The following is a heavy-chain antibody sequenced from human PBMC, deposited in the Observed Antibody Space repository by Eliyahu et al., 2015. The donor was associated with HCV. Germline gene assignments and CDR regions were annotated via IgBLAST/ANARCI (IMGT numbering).Heavy chain of an antibody. V-gene: IGHV1-2*02. J-gene: IGHJ5*02. CDR3: ARDDSSSWWGPIGENWFDP. Sequence: QVQLVQSGAEVKKPGASVKVSCKASGYTFTGYYMHGVRQAPGQGLEWMGWINPNSGGTNYAQKFQGRVTMTRDTSISTAYMELSRLRSDDTAVYYCARDDSSSWWGPIGENWFDPWGQGTLVTVSS. D-gene: IGHD6-13*01. CDR1: GYTFTGYY. CDR2: INPNSGGT.